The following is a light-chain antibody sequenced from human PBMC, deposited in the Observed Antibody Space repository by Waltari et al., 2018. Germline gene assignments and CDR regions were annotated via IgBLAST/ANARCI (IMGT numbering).Light chain of an antibody. CDR1: RLRRYY. J-gene: IGLJ3*02. CDR3: LSRDTTSTRV. V-gene: IGLV3-19*01. CDR2: GQD. Sequence: SSELTQDPAVSVALGQTVSITCQGDRLRRYYASWYPQRPGQAPRRILYGQDNRPSGSPDRVSGSTSGNTASLTITGAQAEDEADYYCLSRDTTSTRVFGGGTRLT.